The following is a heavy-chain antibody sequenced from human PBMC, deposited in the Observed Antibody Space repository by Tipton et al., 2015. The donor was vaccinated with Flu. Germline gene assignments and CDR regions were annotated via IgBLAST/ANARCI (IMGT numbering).Heavy chain of an antibody. J-gene: IGHJ4*02. Sequence: LRLSCTDSGGSISSSSYNWGWIRQPPGKGLEWIGSIYYSGRTYYNPSLKSRVTMSVDTSKNQFPLKLNSVTAADTAVYYCARLSYYDVDLKNFYFEDWGQGTLVTVSS. D-gene: IGHD3-10*02. CDR3: ARLSYYDVDLKNFYFED. CDR1: GGSISSSSYN. V-gene: IGHV4-39*01. CDR2: IYYSGRT.